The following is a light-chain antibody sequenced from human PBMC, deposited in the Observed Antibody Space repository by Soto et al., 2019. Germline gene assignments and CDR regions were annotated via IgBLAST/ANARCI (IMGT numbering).Light chain of an antibody. Sequence: QSVLTQPPSASGSPGQSVTISCTGTSSDIGAYIYVSWYQQHPGKAPKLMISEVSRRPSGVPERFSGSKSGNTASLTVSGLQADDEAHYYCSSHAGSNNFVFGTGTKV. CDR2: EVS. CDR3: SSHAGSNNFV. J-gene: IGLJ1*01. V-gene: IGLV2-8*01. CDR1: SSDIGAYIY.